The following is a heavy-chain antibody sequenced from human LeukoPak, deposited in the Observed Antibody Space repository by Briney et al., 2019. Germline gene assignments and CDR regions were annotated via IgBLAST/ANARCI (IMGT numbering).Heavy chain of an antibody. CDR3: ARGFPRCSSTSCYKPSDY. D-gene: IGHD2-2*02. V-gene: IGHV1-69*13. J-gene: IGHJ4*02. Sequence: GASVKVSCKASGGTFSSYAISWVRQAPGQGLEWMGGIIPIFGTANYAQKFQGRVTITADESTSTAYMELSSLRSEDTAVYYCARGFPRCSSTSCYKPSDYWGQGTLVTVSS. CDR1: GGTFSSYA. CDR2: IIPIFGTA.